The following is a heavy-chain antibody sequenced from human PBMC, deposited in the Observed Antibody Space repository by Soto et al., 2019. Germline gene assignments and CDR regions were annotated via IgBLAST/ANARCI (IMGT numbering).Heavy chain of an antibody. Sequence: ALANVSFKASGYTFSSYCISWVRQAPAQGLEGMGWISAYNGNTNYAQKLQGRVTMTTDTSTSTAYMELRSLRSDDTAVYYCARDVVEASQIQRYCSSTSGFGMSVWFDPWGQGTLVTVSS. CDR1: GYTFSSYC. CDR2: ISAYNGNT. V-gene: IGHV1-18*01. D-gene: IGHD2-2*01. J-gene: IGHJ5*02. CDR3: ARDVVEASQIQRYCSSTSGFGMSVWFDP.